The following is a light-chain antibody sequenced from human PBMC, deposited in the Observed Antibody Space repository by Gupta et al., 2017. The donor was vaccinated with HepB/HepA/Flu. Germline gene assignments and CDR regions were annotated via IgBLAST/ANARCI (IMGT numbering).Light chain of an antibody. Sequence: EIEMTQSPATPSVSPGERATLSCRASQTVNSNLAWYQHKPGQAPRLLIYGAYTRATGIPARFSGSGSGAEFTLTISTLQSEDFAVYYCQQYINWPRTFGQGTKVEIK. V-gene: IGKV3-15*01. J-gene: IGKJ1*01. CDR1: QTVNSN. CDR2: GAY. CDR3: QQYINWPRT.